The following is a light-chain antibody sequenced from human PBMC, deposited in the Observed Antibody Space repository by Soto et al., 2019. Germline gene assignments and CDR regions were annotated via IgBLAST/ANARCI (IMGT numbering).Light chain of an antibody. CDR2: GVS. J-gene: IGLJ3*02. V-gene: IGLV2-14*01. CDR1: SSDVGDYYY. Sequence: QSVLTQPASVSGSPGQSITISCTGTSSDVGDYYYVSWYQHHPGKPPKLVIYGVSNRPSGVSSRFSASKSGNTASLTISGLQADDEAEYYCSSYTSSSTLVFGGGTKVTLL. CDR3: SSYTSSSTLV.